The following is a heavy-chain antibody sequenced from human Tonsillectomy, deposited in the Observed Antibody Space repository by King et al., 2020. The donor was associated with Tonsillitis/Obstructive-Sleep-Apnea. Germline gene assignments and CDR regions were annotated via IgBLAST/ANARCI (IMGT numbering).Heavy chain of an antibody. Sequence: VQLVESGGGVVQPGRSLRLSCAASGFTFSRYAMHWVRQAPGKGLEWVAVISFDGSNKYYADSVKGRFTISRDNSKNTQYLQMNSLRGGDTAVYYCAKELEEGGQGLTTDWFDPWGQGTLVTVSS. CDR2: ISFDGSNK. CDR1: GFTFSRYA. D-gene: IGHD4-11*01. V-gene: IGHV3-30*18. J-gene: IGHJ5*02. CDR3: AKELEEGGQGLTTDWFDP.